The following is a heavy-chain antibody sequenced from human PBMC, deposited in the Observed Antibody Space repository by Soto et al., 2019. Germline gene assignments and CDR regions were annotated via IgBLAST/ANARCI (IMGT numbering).Heavy chain of an antibody. D-gene: IGHD6-13*01. Sequence: SETLSLSCTVSGDSISGIPYFWGWIRQPPGKRLEWIGSIFYDGYTLYTPSLKSRVTISVDTSKNQFSLKLTSVAAADTAIYFCARLQAAVPHYWGQG. CDR1: GDSISGIPYF. J-gene: IGHJ4*02. CDR3: ARLQAAVPHY. V-gene: IGHV4-39*01. CDR2: IFYDGYT.